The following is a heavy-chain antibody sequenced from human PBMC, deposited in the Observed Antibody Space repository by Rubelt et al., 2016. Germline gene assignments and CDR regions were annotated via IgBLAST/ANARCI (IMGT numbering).Heavy chain of an antibody. J-gene: IGHJ4*02. CDR2: IYSGGST. CDR3: ARWSSSLGYFDY. V-gene: IGHV3-53*04. D-gene: IGHD6-6*01. Sequence: APGKGLEWVSVIYSGGSTYYADSVKGRFTISRHNSKNTLYLQMNSLRAEDTAVYYCARWSSSLGYFDYWGQGTLVTVSS.